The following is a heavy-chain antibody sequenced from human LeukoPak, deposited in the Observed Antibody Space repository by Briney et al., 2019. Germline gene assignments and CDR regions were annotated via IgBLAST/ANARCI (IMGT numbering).Heavy chain of an antibody. CDR2: IWYDGSNK. CDR3: ARGSSGYDYSHCDY. D-gene: IGHD5-12*01. V-gene: IGHV3-33*01. Sequence: PGGSLRLSCAASGFTFSSYGMHWVRQAPGKGLEGVGVIWYDGSNKYYADSVKGRFTISRDNSKNTLYLQMNSLRDEDTAVYYCARGSSGYDYSHCDYWGQGTLVTVSS. J-gene: IGHJ4*02. CDR1: GFTFSSYG.